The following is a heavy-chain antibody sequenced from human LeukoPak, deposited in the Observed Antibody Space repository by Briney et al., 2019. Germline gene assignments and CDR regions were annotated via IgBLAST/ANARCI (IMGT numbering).Heavy chain of an antibody. V-gene: IGHV3-23*01. CDR1: GFTFSSYA. CDR2: ISGRGGST. CDR3: ARDGSSGRGYYYYYGMDV. D-gene: IGHD1-26*01. J-gene: IGHJ6*04. Sequence: GGSLRLSCAASGFTFSSYAMSWVRQAPGKGLEWVSAISGRGGSTFYADSVKGRFTISRDNSKNTLYLQMNNLRAEDTAVYYCARDGSSGRGYYYYYGMDVWGEGTTVTVSS.